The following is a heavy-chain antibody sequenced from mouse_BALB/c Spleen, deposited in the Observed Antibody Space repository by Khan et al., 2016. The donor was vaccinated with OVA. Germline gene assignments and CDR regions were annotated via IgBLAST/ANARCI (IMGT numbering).Heavy chain of an antibody. Sequence: QVQLKQSGAELARPGASVKMSCKASGYTFTSYTIHWIKQRPGQGLEWIGYINPSSGYTNYNQKFKDKATLTADKSSTQAYMQLSSLTSDDSAVYYCARDGAYYRNDGWFVYWGQGTLATVSA. CDR1: GYTFTSYT. D-gene: IGHD2-14*01. CDR2: INPSSGYT. CDR3: ARDGAYYRNDGWFVY. V-gene: IGHV1-4*01. J-gene: IGHJ3*01.